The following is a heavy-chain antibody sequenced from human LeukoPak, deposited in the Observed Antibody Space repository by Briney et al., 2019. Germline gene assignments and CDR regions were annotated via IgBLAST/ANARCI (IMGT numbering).Heavy chain of an antibody. Sequence: GGSLRLSCAASGFTFSSNAMNWVRQAPGKGLEWVSSISSSSSYIYYADSVKGRFTISRDNAKNSLYLQMNSLRAEDTAVYYRARGQEYGDYRGWFDPWGQGTLVTVSS. CDR2: ISSSSSYI. V-gene: IGHV3-21*01. CDR1: GFTFSSNA. J-gene: IGHJ5*02. D-gene: IGHD4-17*01. CDR3: ARGQEYGDYRGWFDP.